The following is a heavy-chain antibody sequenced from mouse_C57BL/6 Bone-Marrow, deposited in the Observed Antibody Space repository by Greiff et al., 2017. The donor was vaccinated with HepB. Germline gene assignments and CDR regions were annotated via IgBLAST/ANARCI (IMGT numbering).Heavy chain of an antibody. Sequence: EVQRVESGGGLVKPGGSLKLSCAASGFTFSSYAMSWVRQTPEKRLEWVATISDGGSYTYYPDNVKGRFTISRDNAKNNLYLQMSHLKSEDTAMYYCARALGRNMDYWGQGTSVTVSS. CDR3: ARALGRNMDY. CDR2: ISDGGSYT. CDR1: GFTFSSYA. V-gene: IGHV5-4*01. J-gene: IGHJ4*01. D-gene: IGHD1-1*01.